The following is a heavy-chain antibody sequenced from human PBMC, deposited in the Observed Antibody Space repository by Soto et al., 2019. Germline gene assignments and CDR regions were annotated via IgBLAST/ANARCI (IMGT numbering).Heavy chain of an antibody. D-gene: IGHD7-27*01. Sequence: SETLSLTCSVSGDSISNLDYFWAWIRQPPGQALEYIGYIYKSAATYYNPSFESRVAISVDTSKSQFSLNVTSVTAADTAVYFCARGRYCLTGRCFPNWFDSWGQGALVTVSS. CDR1: GDSISNLDYF. CDR2: IYKSAAT. CDR3: ARGRYCLTGRCFPNWFDS. J-gene: IGHJ5*01. V-gene: IGHV4-30-4*01.